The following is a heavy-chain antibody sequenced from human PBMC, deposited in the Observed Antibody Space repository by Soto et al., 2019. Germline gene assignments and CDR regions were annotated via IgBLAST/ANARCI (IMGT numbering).Heavy chain of an antibody. V-gene: IGHV4-59*01. CDR3: ARVSYSSSFYYYYGMDV. CDR1: GGSISSYY. Sequence: QVQLQESGPGLVKPSETLSLTCTVSGGSISSYYWSWIRQPPGKGLEWIGYIYYSGSTNYNPSLKSRVSISVDTSKNQFSLKLSSVTAADTAVYYCARVSYSSSFYYYYGMDVWGQGTTVTVSS. D-gene: IGHD6-6*01. CDR2: IYYSGST. J-gene: IGHJ6*02.